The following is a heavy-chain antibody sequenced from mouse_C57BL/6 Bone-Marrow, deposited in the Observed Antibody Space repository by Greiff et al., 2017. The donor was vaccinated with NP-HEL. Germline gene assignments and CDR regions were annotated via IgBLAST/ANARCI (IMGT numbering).Heavy chain of an antibody. CDR3: AREGGRGRGSYWYCDV. D-gene: IGHD1-1*01. CDR1: GYTFTDYN. V-gene: IGHV1-18*01. CDR2: INPNNGGT. Sequence: EVQLQQSGPELVKPGASVKIPCKASGYTFTDYNMDWVKQSHGKSLEWIGDINPNNGGTIYNQKFKGKATLTVDKSSSTAYMELRSLTSEDTAVYYCAREGGRGRGSYWYCDVWGTGTTVTVSS. J-gene: IGHJ1*03.